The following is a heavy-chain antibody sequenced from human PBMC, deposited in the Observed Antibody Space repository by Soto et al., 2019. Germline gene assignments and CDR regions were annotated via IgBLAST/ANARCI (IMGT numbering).Heavy chain of an antibody. Sequence: QVPLVQSGAEVKKPGASVKVSCKASGYTFTSYGISWVRQAPGQGLEWMGWISAYNGNTNYAQKLQGRVTMTTDTSTSTAYMELRSLRSDDTAVYYCARDRSLRFLEWLSDYWGQGTLVTVSS. CDR3: ARDRSLRFLEWLSDY. CDR2: ISAYNGNT. D-gene: IGHD3-3*01. V-gene: IGHV1-18*01. J-gene: IGHJ4*02. CDR1: GYTFTSYG.